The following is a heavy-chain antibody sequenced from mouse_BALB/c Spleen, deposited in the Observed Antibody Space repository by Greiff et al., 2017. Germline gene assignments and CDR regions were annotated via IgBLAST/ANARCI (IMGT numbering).Heavy chain of an antibody. CDR3: ARRDTTATPFFAY. J-gene: IGHJ3*01. V-gene: IGHV3-2*02. Sequence: EVQLVESGPGLVKPSQSLSLTCTVTGYSITSDYAWNWIRQFPGNKLEWMGYISYSGSTSYNPSLKSRISITRDTSKNQFFLQLNSVTTEDTATYYCARRDTTATPFFAYWGQGTLVTVSA. D-gene: IGHD1-2*01. CDR2: ISYSGST. CDR1: GYSITSDYA.